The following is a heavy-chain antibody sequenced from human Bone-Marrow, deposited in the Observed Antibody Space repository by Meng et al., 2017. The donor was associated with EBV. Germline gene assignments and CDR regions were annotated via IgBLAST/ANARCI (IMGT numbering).Heavy chain of an antibody. Sequence: QVQLVGYGGGLVQPGTSLRTSCAASGFTFSGYAMHWVRQAPGKGLEWVSLISYDGSKQLYTDSVKGRFTISRDDSKNTLYLDMNSLRLDDTAMYYCAKERRGFYAEHWGQGTLVTVSS. J-gene: IGHJ1*01. D-gene: IGHD3-16*01. CDR1: GFTFSGYA. V-gene: IGHV3-30*18. CDR3: AKERRGFYAEH. CDR2: ISYDGSKQ.